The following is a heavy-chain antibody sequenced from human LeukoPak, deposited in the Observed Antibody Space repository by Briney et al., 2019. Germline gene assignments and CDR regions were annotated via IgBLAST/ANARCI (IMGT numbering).Heavy chain of an antibody. J-gene: IGHJ4*02. V-gene: IGHV4-39*02. CDR2: IYYSGST. CDR1: GGSISSSSYY. D-gene: IGHD3-22*01. CDR3: ARERDYDSSGYYYLGAHDY. Sequence: SETLSLTCTVSGGSISSSSYYWGWIRQPPGKGLEWIGSIYYSGSTHYNPSLKSRVTISVDTSKNQFSLKLSSVTAADTAVYYCARERDYDSSGYYYLGAHDYWGQGTLVTVSS.